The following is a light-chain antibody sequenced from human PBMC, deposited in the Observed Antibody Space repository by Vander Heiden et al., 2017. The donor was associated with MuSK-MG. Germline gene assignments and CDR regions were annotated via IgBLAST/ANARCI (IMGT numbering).Light chain of an antibody. CDR1: IRDVGGSNF. CDR3: SSYTSSGTRV. V-gene: IGLV2-14*03. CDR2: DVS. Sequence: QSALTQPASVSGSPGQSITISCTGTIRDVGGSNFVSWHQQHRGKAPKLMIHDVSNRPSGVSNRFSGSKSGNTASLTISGLQAEDEADYYCSSYTSSGTRVFGGGTKLTVL. J-gene: IGLJ2*01.